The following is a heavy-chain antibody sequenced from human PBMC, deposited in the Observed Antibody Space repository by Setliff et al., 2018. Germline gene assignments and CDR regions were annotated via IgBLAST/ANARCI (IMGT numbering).Heavy chain of an antibody. Sequence: ASVKVSCKASGYTFTSYGISWVRQAPGQGLEWMGWISAYNGNTNYAQKLQGRVTMTTDTSTSTAYMELSSLRSEDTAVYYCARGARLSYGDLPNFDYWGQGTLVTVSS. D-gene: IGHD4-17*01. CDR3: ARGARLSYGDLPNFDY. J-gene: IGHJ4*02. CDR2: ISAYNGNT. V-gene: IGHV1-18*01. CDR1: GYTFTSYG.